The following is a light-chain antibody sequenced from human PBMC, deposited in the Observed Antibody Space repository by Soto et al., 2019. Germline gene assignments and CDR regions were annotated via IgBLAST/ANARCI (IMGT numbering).Light chain of an antibody. CDR1: QSVSSN. V-gene: IGKV3-15*01. J-gene: IGKJ4*01. CDR3: QQYNNWPPLT. Sequence: EIVLTQSPGTLSLSPGERATLSCRASQSVSSNLAWYQQKPGQAPRLLIYGASTRATGIPARFSGSGSGTEFTLTISSLQSEDFAVYYCQQYNNWPPLTFGGGNKV. CDR2: GAS.